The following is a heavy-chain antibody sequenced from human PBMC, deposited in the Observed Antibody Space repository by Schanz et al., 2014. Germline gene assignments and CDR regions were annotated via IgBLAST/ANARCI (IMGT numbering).Heavy chain of an antibody. CDR2: ISGDGTTT. CDR1: GFTFSVYW. Sequence: EVQLGESGGGLVQPGGSLRLSCAASGFTFSVYWMHWVRQPPGKGLVSVSRISGDGTTTSYADSVKGRFTISRDNSKNIVYLQMNRLRAEDTAVYYCARDRWDWNNAFDIWGQGTMVTVSS. V-gene: IGHV3-74*01. CDR3: ARDRWDWNNAFDI. J-gene: IGHJ3*02. D-gene: IGHD1-1*01.